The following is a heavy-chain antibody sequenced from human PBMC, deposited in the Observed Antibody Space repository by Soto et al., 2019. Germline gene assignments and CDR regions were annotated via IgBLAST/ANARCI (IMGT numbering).Heavy chain of an antibody. J-gene: IGHJ4*02. D-gene: IGHD3-10*01. Sequence: EVQLVESGGGLVKPGGSLRLSCAASGFTFSSYSMNWVRQAPGKGLEWVSSISSSSSYIYYADSVKGRFTIPRDNAKNSLYLQMNSLRAEDTAVYYCARGMVRGVIPDYWGQGTLVTVSS. CDR2: ISSSSSYI. V-gene: IGHV3-21*01. CDR1: GFTFSSYS. CDR3: ARGMVRGVIPDY.